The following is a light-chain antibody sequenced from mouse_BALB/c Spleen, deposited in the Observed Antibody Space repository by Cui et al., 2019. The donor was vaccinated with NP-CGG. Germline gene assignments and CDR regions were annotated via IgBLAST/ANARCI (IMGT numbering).Light chain of an antibody. CDR3: ALWYSNHWV. Sequence: HAVVTPASALTTSPGETITFTCGSSTGTVTTSNNANWVQEKPDHLFTGLIGGTNNRSPGVPARFSGSLIGDKAALTITGAQTEDEAIYFCALWYSNHWVFGGGTKLTVL. CDR1: TGTVTTSNN. CDR2: GTN. V-gene: IGLV1*01. J-gene: IGLJ1*01.